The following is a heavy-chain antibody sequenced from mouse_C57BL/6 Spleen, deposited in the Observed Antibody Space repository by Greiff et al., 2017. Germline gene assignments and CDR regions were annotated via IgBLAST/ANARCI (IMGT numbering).Heavy chain of an antibody. J-gene: IGHJ2*01. CDR3: ARDGYYFDY. V-gene: IGHV1-26*01. D-gene: IGHD2-3*01. Sequence: EVKLVESGPELVKPGASVKISCKASGYTFTDYYMNWVKQSHGKSLEWIGDINPNNGGTSYNQKFKGKATLTVDKSSSTAYMELRSLTSEDSAVYYCARDGYYFDYWGQGTTLTASS. CDR2: INPNNGGT. CDR1: GYTFTDYY.